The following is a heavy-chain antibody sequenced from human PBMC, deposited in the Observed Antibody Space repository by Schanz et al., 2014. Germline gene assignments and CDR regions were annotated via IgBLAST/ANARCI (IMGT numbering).Heavy chain of an antibody. Sequence: EVQLLESGGGLVQPGGSLRLSCAASGFTLSNYAMSWVRQAPGKGLEWVSALSEGGGGTHYADSVRGRFTISSDSSKNTLYLQMNSLRAEDTAVYYCARKMKLGVYGGKGHDSLDIWGQGTMVTVSS. D-gene: IGHD4-17*01. V-gene: IGHV3-23*01. J-gene: IGHJ3*02. CDR2: LSEGGGGT. CDR1: GFTLSNYA. CDR3: ARKMKLGVYGGKGHDSLDI.